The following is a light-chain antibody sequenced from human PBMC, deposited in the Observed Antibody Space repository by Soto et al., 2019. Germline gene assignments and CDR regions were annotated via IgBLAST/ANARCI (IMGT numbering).Light chain of an antibody. CDR3: QQISRYPLT. CDR2: KAS. CDR1: QSISSW. V-gene: IGKV1-5*03. Sequence: DIQMTQSPSTLSGSVGDRVTITCRASQSISSWLAWYQQKPGKAPKLLIYKASTLKSGVPSRFSGSGSGTEFTLTISSLRPDDFATYYCQQISRYPLTFGGGTKVDIK. J-gene: IGKJ4*01.